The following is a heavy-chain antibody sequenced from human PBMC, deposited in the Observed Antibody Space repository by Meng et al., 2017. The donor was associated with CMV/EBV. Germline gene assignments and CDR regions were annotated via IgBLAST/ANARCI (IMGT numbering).Heavy chain of an antibody. CDR1: GTFSSYA. CDR2: IIPIFDTA. CDR3: ARVRAAAGSQWLGFDY. D-gene: IGHD6-13*01. Sequence: GTFSSYAISWVRPAPGQGLEWMGGIIPIFDTANYAQKFQGRVTITTDESTSTAYMELSSLRSEDTAVYYCARVRAAAGSQWLGFDYWGQGTLVTVSS. V-gene: IGHV1-69*05. J-gene: IGHJ4*02.